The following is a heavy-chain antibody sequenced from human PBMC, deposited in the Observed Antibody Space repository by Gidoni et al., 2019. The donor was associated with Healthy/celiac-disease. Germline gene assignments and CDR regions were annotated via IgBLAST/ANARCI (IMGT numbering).Heavy chain of an antibody. Sequence: QITLKESGPTLVKPTPTLTLTCTFSGFSRSTSGVGVGWIRQPPGTALEWLALIFWDDDKRYSPSLKSRLTITKDTSKNQVVLTMTNMDPVDTATYYCARSPPFEYSSSSGQYYVDYWGQGTLVTVSS. CDR2: IFWDDDK. V-gene: IGHV2-5*02. CDR1: GFSRSTSGVG. CDR3: ARSPPFEYSSSSGQYYVDY. D-gene: IGHD6-6*01. J-gene: IGHJ4*02.